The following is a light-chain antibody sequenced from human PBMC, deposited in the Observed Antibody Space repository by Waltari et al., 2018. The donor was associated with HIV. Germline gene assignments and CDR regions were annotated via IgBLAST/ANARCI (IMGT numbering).Light chain of an antibody. Sequence: QSALTQPPSASGSPGQSVTLSCNGTSSDVGGNNYVSWYQQYPGKAPRLMIYEVYKRPSGVPHRFSGSKSGNTASLTVSGLQAEDEANYYCSSYAGINTYVLFGGGTKLTVL. V-gene: IGLV2-8*01. CDR3: SSYAGINTYVL. J-gene: IGLJ2*01. CDR2: EVY. CDR1: SSDVGGNNY.